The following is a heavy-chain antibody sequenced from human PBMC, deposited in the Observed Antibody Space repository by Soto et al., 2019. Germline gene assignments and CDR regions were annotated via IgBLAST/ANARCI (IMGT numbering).Heavy chain of an antibody. D-gene: IGHD4-17*01. CDR2: ISGTGSSI. CDR3: SSGAGYGDYGDY. V-gene: IGHV3-48*01. J-gene: IGHJ4*02. Sequence: EVQLVESGGGLVQPGGSLRLSCAASGFSLRGYSMSWVRQAPGKGLEWVSYISGTGSSIYADSVKGRFTISRDNAKNSVYLQMNSLGVDDTAVYYCSSGAGYGDYGDYWGQGTLVNVSS. CDR1: GFSLRGYS.